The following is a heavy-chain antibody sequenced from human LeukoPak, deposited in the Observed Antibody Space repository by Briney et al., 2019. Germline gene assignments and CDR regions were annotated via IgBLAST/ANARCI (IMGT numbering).Heavy chain of an antibody. D-gene: IGHD4-17*01. CDR3: AKAGYGDYSSNI. Sequence: GGSLRLSCAASGFTFSTYAMSWVRQAPGKGLEWVSAISGSGGSTYYAGSVKGRFTISRDDSKNTLYLQMNSLRAEDTAVYYCAKAGYGDYSSNIWGQGTMVTVSS. CDR1: GFTFSTYA. V-gene: IGHV3-23*01. J-gene: IGHJ3*02. CDR2: ISGSGGST.